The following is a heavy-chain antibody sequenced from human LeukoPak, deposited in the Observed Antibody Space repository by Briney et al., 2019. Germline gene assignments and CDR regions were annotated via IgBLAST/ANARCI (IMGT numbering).Heavy chain of an antibody. CDR2: ISGSDDNT. D-gene: IGHD6-19*01. V-gene: IGHV3-23*01. CDR3: AKHQYSCGWYFNY. J-gene: IGHJ4*02. Sequence: GGSLRLSCAASGFTFSSNAMSWVRQAPGKGLEWVSAISGSDDNTYYADSVKGRFTISRDNSKNTLYLQMNSLRAEDTAVYYCAKHQYSCGWYFNYWGKGTLVTVSS. CDR1: GFTFSSNA.